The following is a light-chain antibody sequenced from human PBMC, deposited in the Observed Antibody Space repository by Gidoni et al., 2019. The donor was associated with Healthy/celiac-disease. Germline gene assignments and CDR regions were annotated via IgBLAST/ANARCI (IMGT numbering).Light chain of an antibody. CDR1: SRDVGGYNY. Sequence: QSALTQPASVSGSPGQSITISCPGTSRDVGGYNYVSWYQQHPGKAPKLMIHDVSNRPSGVSNRFSGSKSGNTASLTISGLQAEDEADYYCSSYTSSSTLDYVFGTGTKVTVL. J-gene: IGLJ1*01. CDR3: SSYTSSSTLDYV. CDR2: DVS. V-gene: IGLV2-14*01.